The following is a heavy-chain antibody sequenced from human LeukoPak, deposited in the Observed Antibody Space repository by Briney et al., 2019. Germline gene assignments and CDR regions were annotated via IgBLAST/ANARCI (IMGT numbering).Heavy chain of an antibody. J-gene: IGHJ5*02. CDR1: GFTFDDYG. V-gene: IGHV3-20*04. Sequence: PGGSLRLSCAASGFTFDDYGMSWVRQAPGKGLEWVSGINRNGGSTGYADSVKGRFTISRDNAKNSLYLQMNSLRAEDTALYYCARDPWGYCSSTSCSFDPWGQGTLVTVSS. D-gene: IGHD2-2*01. CDR2: INRNGGST. CDR3: ARDPWGYCSSTSCSFDP.